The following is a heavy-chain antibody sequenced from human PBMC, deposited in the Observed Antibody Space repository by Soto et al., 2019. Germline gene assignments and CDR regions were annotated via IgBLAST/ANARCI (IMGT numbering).Heavy chain of an antibody. D-gene: IGHD1-20*01. V-gene: IGHV3-21*01. J-gene: IGHJ5*02. Sequence: PGGSLRLSCAASGFTFSSYSMNWVRQAPGKGLEWVSSISSSSYIYYADSVKGRFTISRDNAKNSLYLQMNSLRAEDTAVYYCARDLITGTTGGWFDPWGQGTLVTVSS. CDR1: GFTFSSYS. CDR3: ARDLITGTTGGWFDP. CDR2: ISSSSYI.